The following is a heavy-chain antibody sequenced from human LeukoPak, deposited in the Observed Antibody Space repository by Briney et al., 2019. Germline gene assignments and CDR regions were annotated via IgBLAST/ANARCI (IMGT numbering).Heavy chain of an antibody. Sequence: PSETLSLTCAVYGGSFSGYYWSWIRQPPGKGLEWIGEINHSGSTNYNPSLKSRVTISVDTSKNQFSLKLSSVTAADTAVYYCARRYCSSTSCYGRAHRYFDYWGQGTLVTVSS. J-gene: IGHJ4*02. CDR3: ARRYCSSTSCYGRAHRYFDY. CDR1: GGSFSGYY. V-gene: IGHV4-34*01. D-gene: IGHD2-2*01. CDR2: INHSGST.